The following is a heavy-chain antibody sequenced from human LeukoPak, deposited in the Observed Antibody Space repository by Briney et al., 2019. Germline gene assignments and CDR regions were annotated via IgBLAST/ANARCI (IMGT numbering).Heavy chain of an antibody. D-gene: IGHD3-22*01. J-gene: IGHJ4*02. V-gene: IGHV3-30*03. Sequence: PGGSLRLSCAASGFTFSNYGMHWVRQAPGKGLEWVAVISYDGSNKYYADSVKGRFTISRDNSKNTLYVQMNSLRAEDTAVYYCARDVSYDSSGPDYWGQGTLVTVSS. CDR2: ISYDGSNK. CDR1: GFTFSNYG. CDR3: ARDVSYDSSGPDY.